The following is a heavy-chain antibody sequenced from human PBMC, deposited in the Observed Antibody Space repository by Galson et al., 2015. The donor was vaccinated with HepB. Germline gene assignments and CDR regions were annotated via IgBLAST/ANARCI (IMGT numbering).Heavy chain of an antibody. CDR2: ISGSGGST. J-gene: IGHJ4*02. CDR3: AKGLTGARGY. Sequence: SLRLSCAASGFTFSSYAMSWVRQAPGKGLEWVSAISGSGGSTYYADSVKGRFTTSRDNSKNTLYLQMNSLRGEDTAVYYCAKGLTGARGYWGQGTLVTVSS. D-gene: IGHD1-26*01. V-gene: IGHV3-23*01. CDR1: GFTFSSYA.